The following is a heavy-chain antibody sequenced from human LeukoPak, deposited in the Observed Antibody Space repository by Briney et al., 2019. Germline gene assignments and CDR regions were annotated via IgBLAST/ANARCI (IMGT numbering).Heavy chain of an antibody. V-gene: IGHV4-34*01. J-gene: IGHJ3*02. CDR2: INHSRST. D-gene: IGHD2/OR15-2a*01. CDR3: ASFLRSDAFDI. Sequence: SETLSLTCAVYGGSFSGYYWSWIRQPPGKGLEWIGEINHSRSTNYNPSLKSRVTISVDTSKNQFSLKLSSVTAADTAVYYCASFLRSDAFDIWGQGTMVTVSS. CDR1: GGSFSGYY.